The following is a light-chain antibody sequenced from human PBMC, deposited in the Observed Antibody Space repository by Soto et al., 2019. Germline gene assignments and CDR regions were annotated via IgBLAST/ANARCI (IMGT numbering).Light chain of an antibody. J-gene: IGKJ2*01. CDR3: QQYSNYPYT. V-gene: IGKV1-5*03. CDR2: KAS. Sequence: DIQMTQSPSTLSASEGDRVTIACRASQSITNWLAWYQQKPGKAPNLLIYKASSLESGVPSRFSGSGSGTEFTLTITSLQPDDFATYYCQQYSNYPYTFGQGTKLEIK. CDR1: QSITNW.